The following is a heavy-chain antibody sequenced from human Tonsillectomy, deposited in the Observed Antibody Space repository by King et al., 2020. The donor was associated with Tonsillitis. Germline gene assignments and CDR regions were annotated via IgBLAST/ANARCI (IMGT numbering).Heavy chain of an antibody. J-gene: IGHJ4*02. CDR1: GFAFSTYD. CDR3: LTHLNNTSSFFAY. Sequence: VQLVESGGGVAQPGTSLRLSCAASGFAFSTYDMHWVRQAPGKGPEWVALISFGGNAKFYAESVKGRFSISRDNSKNTLFLQLNGLRVEDTAVYYCLTHLNNTSSFFAYWGQGTLVTVSS. V-gene: IGHV3-30*03. CDR2: ISFGGNAK. D-gene: IGHD1/OR15-1a*01.